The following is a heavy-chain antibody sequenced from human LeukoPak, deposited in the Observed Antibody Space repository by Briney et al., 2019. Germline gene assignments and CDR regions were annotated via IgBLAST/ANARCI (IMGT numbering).Heavy chain of an antibody. CDR3: AKYHISSSLKAPFDY. CDR2: ISGSGGST. D-gene: IGHD6-6*01. V-gene: IGHV3-23*01. Sequence: GGSLRLSCAASEFTYSSHAMNRDRQGPGKGLQWVSAISGSGGSTYYADSVKGRFTISRDNSKNTLYPQINGLRAEDTAVYYCAKYHISSSLKAPFDYWGQRTLVTVSS. CDR1: EFTYSSHA. J-gene: IGHJ4*02.